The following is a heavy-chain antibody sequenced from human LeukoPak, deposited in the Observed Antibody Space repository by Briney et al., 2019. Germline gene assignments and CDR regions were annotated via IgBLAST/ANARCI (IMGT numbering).Heavy chain of an antibody. CDR2: IYYSGSI. CDR1: GGSISGYY. CDR3: ARGLYSTSRGYYYYYMDV. Sequence: KPSETLSLTCTVSGGSISGYYWRWIRQPPGKGLEWIGYIYYSGSINYNPSLKSRVTISVDTSKNQFSLKLSSVTAADTAVYYCARGLYSTSRGYYYYYMDVWGKGTTVTVSS. V-gene: IGHV4-59*01. J-gene: IGHJ6*03. D-gene: IGHD6-6*01.